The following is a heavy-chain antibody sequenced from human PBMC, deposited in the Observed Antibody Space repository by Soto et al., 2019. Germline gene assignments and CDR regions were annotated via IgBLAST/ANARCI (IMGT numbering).Heavy chain of an antibody. CDR2: IYYSGST. CDR1: VVSISSSSYY. D-gene: IGHD4-17*01. Sequence: SETLSLTCTVSVVSISSSSYYCGWMRQPPGKGLEWIGSIYYSGSTYYNPSLKSRVTISVDTSKNQFSLKLSSVTAADTAVYYCARRRMYGDAFDYWGQATLFTVSS. J-gene: IGHJ4*02. V-gene: IGHV4-39*01. CDR3: ARRRMYGDAFDY.